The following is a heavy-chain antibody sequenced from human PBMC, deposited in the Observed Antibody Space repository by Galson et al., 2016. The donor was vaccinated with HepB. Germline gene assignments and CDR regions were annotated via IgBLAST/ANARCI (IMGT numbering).Heavy chain of an antibody. CDR3: ARGTPDYRPYYFDY. CDR2: IRSKTYGGTT. V-gene: IGHV3-49*03. D-gene: IGHD4-11*01. Sequence: SLRLSCATSGFTFGDYAMSWFRQAPGKGLEWVGFIRSKTYGGTTEYAASVKARFTISRDDSKSFAYLQMSSLGTGDTAVYYCARGTPDYRPYYFDYWGQGTLVTVSS. J-gene: IGHJ4*02. CDR1: GFTFGDYA.